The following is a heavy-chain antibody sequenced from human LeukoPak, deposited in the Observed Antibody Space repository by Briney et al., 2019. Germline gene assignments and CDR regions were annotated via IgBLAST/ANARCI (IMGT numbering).Heavy chain of an antibody. V-gene: IGHV4-31*03. Sequence: SETLTLTCSVSGGSISISGFYWNWIRQLPGKGLEWIGYTYNSGNTYYNPSFGSRVTISTDTSMNQFFLKSHSVTAADTAVYYCARSSGWRDAFDFWGRGTMVTVSS. CDR2: TYNSGNT. D-gene: IGHD6-19*01. CDR1: GGSISISGFY. CDR3: ARSSGWRDAFDF. J-gene: IGHJ3*01.